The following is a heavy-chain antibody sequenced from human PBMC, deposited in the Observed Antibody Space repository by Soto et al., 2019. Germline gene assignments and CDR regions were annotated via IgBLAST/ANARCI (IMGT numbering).Heavy chain of an antibody. D-gene: IGHD2-2*01. CDR3: ARENGGRIVVVPAAIDYFDY. CDR1: GFTFSSYW. V-gene: IGHV3-74*01. CDR2: INSDGSST. Sequence: PGGSLRLSCAASGFTFSSYWMHWVRQAPGKGLVWVSRINSDGSSTSYADSVKGRFTISRDNAKNTLYLQMNSLRAEDTAVYYCARENGGRIVVVPAAIDYFDYWGQGTLVTVSS. J-gene: IGHJ4*02.